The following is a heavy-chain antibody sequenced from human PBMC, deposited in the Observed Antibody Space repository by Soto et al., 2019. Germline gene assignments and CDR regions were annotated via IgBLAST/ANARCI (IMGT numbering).Heavy chain of an antibody. CDR3: ARDRGTYSDY. J-gene: IGHJ4*02. Sequence: GGSLRLSCAASGFTFSNYDMYWVRQAPGKGLEWVAVIWYDGSNKFYADSVKGRFTISRDNSKNTMFLQMDSLRAEDTAVYYCARDRGTYSDYWGQGTLVTVSS. D-gene: IGHD1-26*01. V-gene: IGHV3-33*01. CDR1: GFTFSNYD. CDR2: IWYDGSNK.